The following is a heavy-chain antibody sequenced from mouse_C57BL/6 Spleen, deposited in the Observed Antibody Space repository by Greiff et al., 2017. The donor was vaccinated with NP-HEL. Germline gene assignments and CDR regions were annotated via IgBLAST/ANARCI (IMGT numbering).Heavy chain of an antibody. CDR1: GFPLTSYG. Sequence: VQLQQSGPGLVQPSQSLSITCTVSGFPLTSYGVHWVRQSPGKGLEWLGVIWRGGRTDYNAAFMFRLSITKDNPKSQVFFKMNSLQADDTAIYCYAKNDIYYGSSYDWYFEVWGTGTTVTVSS. J-gene: IGHJ1*03. D-gene: IGHD1-1*01. CDR3: AKNDIYYGSSYDWYFEV. V-gene: IGHV2-5*01. CDR2: IWRGGRT.